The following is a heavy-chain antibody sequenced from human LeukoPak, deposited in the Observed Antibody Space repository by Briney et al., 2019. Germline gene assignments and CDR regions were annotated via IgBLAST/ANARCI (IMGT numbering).Heavy chain of an antibody. CDR2: MNPKSGYT. J-gene: IGHJ6*03. CDR3: ARGRRCSSTSCHFESGDYYYYMDV. D-gene: IGHD2-2*01. Sequence: GASVKVSCKASGYSFTTYDINWVRQATGQGLEWMGWMNPKSGYTGYAQKFQGRITFTGNTSISTAYMELSSLRSEDSAVYYCARGRRCSSTSCHFESGDYYYYMDVWGKGTTVTVSS. V-gene: IGHV1-8*02. CDR1: GYSFTTYD.